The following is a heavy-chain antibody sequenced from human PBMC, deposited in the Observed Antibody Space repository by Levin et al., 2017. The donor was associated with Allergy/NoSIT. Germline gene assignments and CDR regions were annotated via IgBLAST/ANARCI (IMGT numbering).Heavy chain of an antibody. V-gene: IGHV3-33*01. Sequence: AGGSLRLSCAASGFTFSSYGMHWVRQAPGKGLEWVAVIWYDGSNKYYADSVKGRFTISRDNSKNTLYLQMNSLRAEDTAVYYCARDLHIVVVTDPRYYYYYGMDVWGQGTTVTVSS. J-gene: IGHJ6*02. D-gene: IGHD2-21*02. CDR3: ARDLHIVVVTDPRYYYYYGMDV. CDR2: IWYDGSNK. CDR1: GFTFSSYG.